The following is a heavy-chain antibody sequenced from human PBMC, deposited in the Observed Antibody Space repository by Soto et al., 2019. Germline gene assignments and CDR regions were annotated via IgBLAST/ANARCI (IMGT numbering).Heavy chain of an antibody. CDR2: IIPIFGTA. Sequence: GASVKVSCKASGGTFSSYAISWVRQAPGQGLEWMGGIIPIFGTANYAQKFQGRVTITADESTSTAYMELSSLRSEDTAVYYCARGGEYCSSNSCLGDNWFDPWGQGTLVTVSS. CDR3: ARGGEYCSSNSCLGDNWFDP. V-gene: IGHV1-69*13. J-gene: IGHJ5*02. D-gene: IGHD2-2*01. CDR1: GGTFSSYA.